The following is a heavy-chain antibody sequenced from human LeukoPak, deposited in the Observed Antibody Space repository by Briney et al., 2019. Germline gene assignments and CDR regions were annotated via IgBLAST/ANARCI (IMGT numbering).Heavy chain of an antibody. J-gene: IGHJ4*02. CDR2: ISYDGSNK. CDR3: ARDRLGSFDY. V-gene: IGHV3-30*01. Sequence: GGSLRLSCAASGFTFSSYAMHWVRQAPGKGLEWVAVISYDGSNKYYADSVKGRFTISRDNSKNTLYLQMNSLRAEDTAVYYCARDRLGSFDYWGQGTLVTVSS. D-gene: IGHD6-25*01. CDR1: GFTFSSYA.